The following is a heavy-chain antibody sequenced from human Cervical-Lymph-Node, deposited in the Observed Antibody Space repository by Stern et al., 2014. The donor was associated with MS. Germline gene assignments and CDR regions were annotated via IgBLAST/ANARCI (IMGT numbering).Heavy chain of an antibody. Sequence: VQLVQSGGGLVKPGGSLRLSCAASGFTFNIAWMSWVRQAPGKGLEWVGRVKSKVDGGATDYAAPVKGRFTISRDDSQNTLYLQMNSLKTEDTAVYYCTTGYYDVRGYSDYWGQGTLVTVSP. D-gene: IGHD3-22*01. V-gene: IGHV3-15*01. CDR3: TTGYYDVRGYSDY. J-gene: IGHJ4*02. CDR2: VKSKVDGGAT. CDR1: GFTFNIAW.